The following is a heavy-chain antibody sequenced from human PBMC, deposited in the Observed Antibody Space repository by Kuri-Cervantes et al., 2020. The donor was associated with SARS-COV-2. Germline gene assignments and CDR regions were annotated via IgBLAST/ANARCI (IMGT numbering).Heavy chain of an antibody. CDR2: IYPGDSDI. J-gene: IGHJ4*02. CDR1: AYYLSNHC. D-gene: IGHD3-22*01. V-gene: IGHV5-51*01. Sequence: GGSLRLSCNGSAYYLSNHCIAWVCHMPGEGLEWMAIIYPGDSDIRYSPSFQGQVTISADKSITTAYLQWSSLKASDTAMYYCVRCYDSSGYPDYWGQGTLVTVSS. CDR3: VRCYDSSGYPDY.